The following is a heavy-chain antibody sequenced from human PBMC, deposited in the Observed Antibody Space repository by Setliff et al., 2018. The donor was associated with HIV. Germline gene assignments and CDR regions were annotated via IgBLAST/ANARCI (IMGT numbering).Heavy chain of an antibody. CDR2: IMPNSGAT. CDR1: GYTFTGYY. J-gene: IGHJ4*02. V-gene: IGHV1-2*02. Sequence: ASVKVSCKASGYTFTGYYIHWVRQVPGQGLEWMGWIMPNSGATDYSQKFLGRLTMSRDTSISTAYMELSRLRSDDAAVYYCAREATVAARLGFDYWGQGALVTVSS. CDR3: AREATVAARLGFDY. D-gene: IGHD6-6*01.